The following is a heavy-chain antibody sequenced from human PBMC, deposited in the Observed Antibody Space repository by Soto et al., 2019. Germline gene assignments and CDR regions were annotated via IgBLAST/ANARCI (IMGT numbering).Heavy chain of an antibody. J-gene: IGHJ4*02. Sequence: EVQLLESGGGLAQPGGSLRLSCAASGFTFSSYAMSWVRQAPGKGLEWVSAISGSGGSTYYADSVKGRFTISRDNSKNTLYLQMNSLRAEDTAVYYCAKSPTEPYCSSTSCPLDYWGQGTLVTVSS. D-gene: IGHD2-2*01. V-gene: IGHV3-23*01. CDR2: ISGSGGST. CDR1: GFTFSSYA. CDR3: AKSPTEPYCSSTSCPLDY.